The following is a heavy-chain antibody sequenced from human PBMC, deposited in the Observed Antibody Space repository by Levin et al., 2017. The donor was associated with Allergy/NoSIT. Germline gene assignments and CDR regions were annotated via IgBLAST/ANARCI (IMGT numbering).Heavy chain of an antibody. CDR3: ARDIYDILTGPYNWFDP. V-gene: IGHV1-2*02. Sequence: GASVKVSCKASGYTFTGYYMHWVRQAPGQGLEWMGWINPNSGGTNYAQKFQGRVTMTRDTSISTAYMELSRLRSDDTAVYYCARDIYDILTGPYNWFDPWGQGTLVTVSS. CDR2: INPNSGGT. CDR1: GYTFTGYY. D-gene: IGHD3-9*01. J-gene: IGHJ5*02.